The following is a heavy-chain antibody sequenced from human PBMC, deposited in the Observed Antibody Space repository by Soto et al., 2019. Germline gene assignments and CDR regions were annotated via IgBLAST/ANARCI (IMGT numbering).Heavy chain of an antibody. D-gene: IGHD4-17*01. CDR2: INSDGSST. CDR3: ARDQDYGDYDY. CDR1: GFTFSSDW. Sequence: PGGSLRVSCAASGFTFSSDWMHWVRQAPGKGLVWVSRINSDGSSTSYADSVKGRFTISRDNAKNTLYLQMNSLRAEDTAVYYCARDQDYGDYDYWGQGTLVTVSS. J-gene: IGHJ4*02. V-gene: IGHV3-74*01.